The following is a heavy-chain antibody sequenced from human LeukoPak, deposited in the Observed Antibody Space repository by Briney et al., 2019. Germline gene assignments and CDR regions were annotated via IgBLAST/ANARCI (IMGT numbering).Heavy chain of an antibody. CDR1: GYTFTSYG. V-gene: IGHV1-18*01. Sequence: GASVKVSCKASGYTFTSYGISWVRQAPGQGLEWMRWISAYNGNTNYAQKLQGRVTMTTDTSTSTAYMELRSLRSDDTAVYYCARVAGYYYYYYMDVWGKGTTVTVSS. CDR3: ARVAGYYYYYYMDV. CDR2: ISAYNGNT. J-gene: IGHJ6*03.